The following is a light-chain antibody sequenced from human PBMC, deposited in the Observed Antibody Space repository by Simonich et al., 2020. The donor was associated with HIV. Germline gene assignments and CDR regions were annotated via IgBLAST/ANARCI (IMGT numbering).Light chain of an antibody. CDR2: DVS. CDR3: SSYTISSTWV. J-gene: IGLJ3*02. V-gene: IGLV2-14*03. CDR1: SSDVGSYNY. Sequence: QSALTQPASVSGSPGQSITISCTGTSSDVGSYNYVSWYQQHPGKAPKLMIYDVSKRPSGVSNRFSGSRSGNTASLTISGLQAEDEADYYCSSYTISSTWVFGGGTKLTVL.